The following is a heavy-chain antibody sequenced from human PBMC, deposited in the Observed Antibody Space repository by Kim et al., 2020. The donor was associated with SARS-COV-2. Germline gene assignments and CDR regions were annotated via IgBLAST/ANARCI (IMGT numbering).Heavy chain of an antibody. CDR3: AKLKTMLQGVNYFDS. V-gene: IGHV3-23*01. CDR1: GFTFSRQA. D-gene: IGHD3-10*01. CDR2: IGGSGERT. Sequence: GGSLRLSCAASGFTFSRQAMAWVRQAPGKGLEWVSAIGGSGERTYYAESVKGRFIMSRDISKNTIYLQMSILRAEDTAIYYCAKLKTMLQGVNYFDSWGHGTLVTVSA. J-gene: IGHJ5*01.